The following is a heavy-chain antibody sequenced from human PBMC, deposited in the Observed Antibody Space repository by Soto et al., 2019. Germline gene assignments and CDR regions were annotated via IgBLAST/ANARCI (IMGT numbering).Heavy chain of an antibody. CDR1: GYRFSDYW. CDR2: IYFGDSGDPDI. J-gene: IGHJ6*02. V-gene: IGHV5-51*01. CDR3: ARHGIRGCSNGLCYTSFHYYGMDV. D-gene: IGHD2-8*01. Sequence: SGESLKISCKGSGYRFSDYWIGWVRQVPGKGLEWMGIIYFGDSGDPDIRYSPSFQGQVTISADKSIDTAYLQWSSLKASDTAMYYCARHGIRGCSNGLCYTSFHYYGMDVWGQGTTVTVS.